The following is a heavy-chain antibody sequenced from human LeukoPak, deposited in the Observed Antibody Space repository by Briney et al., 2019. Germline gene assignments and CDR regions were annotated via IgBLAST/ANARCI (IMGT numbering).Heavy chain of an antibody. J-gene: IGHJ3*02. CDR2: LSPTGSF. CDR1: GGSITSYS. V-gene: IGHV4-4*07. Sequence: SETLSLTCIVSGGSITSYSWGWIRQPAGEGLEWIGRLSPTGSFTYSPSLKSRVTMSVDTSKNHFSLKLNSVTAADTAVYYCARALGDNQAFDIWGQGTVVTVSS. CDR3: ARALGDNQAFDI. D-gene: IGHD1-14*01.